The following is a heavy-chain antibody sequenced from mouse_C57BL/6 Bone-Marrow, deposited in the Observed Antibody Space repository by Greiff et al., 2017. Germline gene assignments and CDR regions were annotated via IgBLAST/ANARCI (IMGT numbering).Heavy chain of an antibody. V-gene: IGHV1-52*01. J-gene: IGHJ3*01. Sequence: VQLQQPGAELVRPGSSVKLSCKASGYTFTSYWMPWVKQRPIQGLEWIGNIDPSDSETHYNQKFKDKATLTVDKSSSTAYMQLSSLTSEYSAVYYCARLGDGNLRFAYWGQGTLVPVSA. CDR1: GYTFTSYW. CDR2: IDPSDSET. CDR3: ARLGDGNLRFAY. D-gene: IGHD2-1*01.